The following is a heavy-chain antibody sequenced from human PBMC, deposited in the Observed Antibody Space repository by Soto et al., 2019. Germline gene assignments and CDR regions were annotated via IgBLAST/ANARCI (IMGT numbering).Heavy chain of an antibody. CDR2: IYYSGST. J-gene: IGHJ4*02. D-gene: IGHD2-15*01. CDR1: GGSISSSSYY. Sequence: LETLSLTCTVPGGSISSSSYYWGWIRQPPGKGLEWIGSIYYSGSTYYNPSLKSRVTISVDTSKNQFSLKLSSVTAADTAVYYCARHTPAISISDHWGQGTLVTVS. CDR3: ARHTPAISISDH. V-gene: IGHV4-39*01.